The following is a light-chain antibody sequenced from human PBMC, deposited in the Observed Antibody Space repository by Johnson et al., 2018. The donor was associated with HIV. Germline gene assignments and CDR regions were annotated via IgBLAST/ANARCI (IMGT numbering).Light chain of an antibody. Sequence: QSVLTQPPSVSAAPGQKVTVSCSGSNSNIGSNYVSWYQQLPGTAPKLLIYDNNKRPSGIPDRFSGSKSGTSATLGITGLQTGDEADYYCGTWDSSLSVFYVVGTGTKVTVL. CDR3: GTWDSSLSVFYV. CDR2: DNN. V-gene: IGLV1-51*01. CDR1: NSNIGSNY. J-gene: IGLJ1*01.